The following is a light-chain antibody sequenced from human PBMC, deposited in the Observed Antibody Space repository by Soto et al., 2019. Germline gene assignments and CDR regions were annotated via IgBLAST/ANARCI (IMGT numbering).Light chain of an antibody. Sequence: AIRLTKSPSPFSPPPGDRLTITCLASQGISSYLAWYKQKPGKAPKFLSYAASSLQSGVPSRFSGSGSGTDFTLTSSSLQPGDLETYYCQQSYSTPITFGQGTRLEIK. J-gene: IGKJ5*01. CDR1: QGISSY. CDR2: AAS. CDR3: QQSYSTPIT. V-gene: IGKV1-8*01.